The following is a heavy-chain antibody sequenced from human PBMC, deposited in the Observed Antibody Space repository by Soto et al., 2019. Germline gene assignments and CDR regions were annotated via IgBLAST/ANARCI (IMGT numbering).Heavy chain of an antibody. V-gene: IGHV3-30*18. J-gene: IGHJ6*02. Sequence: LRLSCSASGFTFSSYGIHWVRQAPGKGLEWVAVISYEGSNKYYADSVKGRFTISRDNSKNTLFLQMNSLRAEDTAVYYCAKIRPRSTIYYYYGMDVWGQGTTVTVSS. CDR3: AKIRPRSTIYYYYGMDV. CDR2: ISYEGSNK. CDR1: GFTFSSYG. D-gene: IGHD3-10*01.